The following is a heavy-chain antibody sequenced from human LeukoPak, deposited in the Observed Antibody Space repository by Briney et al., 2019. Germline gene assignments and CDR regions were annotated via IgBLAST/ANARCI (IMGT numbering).Heavy chain of an antibody. CDR1: GFTFGSYA. V-gene: IGHV3-23*01. CDR3: AKDRHGDYDLSFVDY. CDR2: IGGGGEST. Sequence: PGGSLRLSCAASGFTFGSYAMSWVRQAPGKGLEWVSTIGGGGESTYYADSAKGRFTNSRDNSKNTLYLQMNSLRAEDTAVYYCAKDRHGDYDLSFVDYWGQGTLVTVSS. D-gene: IGHD4-17*01. J-gene: IGHJ4*02.